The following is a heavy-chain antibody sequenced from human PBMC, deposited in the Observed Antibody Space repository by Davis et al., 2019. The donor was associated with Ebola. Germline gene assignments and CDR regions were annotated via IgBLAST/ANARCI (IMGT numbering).Heavy chain of an antibody. D-gene: IGHD1-26*01. V-gene: IGHV3-30*02. J-gene: IGHJ4*02. Sequence: GGSLRLSCAASGFTFSRHGMYWVRQAPGMGLEWVAFIRFDGSQQYYADAVKGRFTISRDNSKNTLYLQMNSLRAEDTAVYYCAKAGHCGNYCSFDSWGQGTLVTVSS. CDR2: IRFDGSQQ. CDR3: AKAGHCGNYCSFDS. CDR1: GFTFSRHG.